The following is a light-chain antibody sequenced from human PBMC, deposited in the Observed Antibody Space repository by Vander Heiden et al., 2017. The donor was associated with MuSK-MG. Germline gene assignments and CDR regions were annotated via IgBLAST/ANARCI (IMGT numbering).Light chain of an antibody. Sequence: DIQMTQSPSSLSASVGDRVTITCRASHGIRSSLAWYQQKPEKAPRSLIYDASSLHSGVPSRFSGSGSGTDLTLTISSLQPDDFATYYCQQYNSYPITFGQGTRLEIK. CDR1: HGIRSS. J-gene: IGKJ5*01. CDR2: DAS. CDR3: QQYNSYPIT. V-gene: IGKV1D-16*01.